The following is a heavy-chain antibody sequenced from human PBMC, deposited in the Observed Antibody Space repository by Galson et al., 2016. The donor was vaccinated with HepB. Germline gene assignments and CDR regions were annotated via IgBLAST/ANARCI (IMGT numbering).Heavy chain of an antibody. Sequence: SLRLSCAASGFSFSIYWMSWVRQAPGKGLEWVAHVKQDGNEKHYVDSVKGRFTISRDNGKNSLYLQMTSLRGEDTAIYYCARGRGFDYWGQGTLVTVSS. J-gene: IGHJ4*02. CDR3: ARGRGFDY. CDR1: GFSFSIYW. CDR2: VKQDGNEK. D-gene: IGHD3-10*01. V-gene: IGHV3-7*01.